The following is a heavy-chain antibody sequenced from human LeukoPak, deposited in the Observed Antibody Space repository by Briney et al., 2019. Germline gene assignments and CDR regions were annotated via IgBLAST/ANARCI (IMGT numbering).Heavy chain of an antibody. J-gene: IGHJ5*02. V-gene: IGHV1-8*03. D-gene: IGHD2-2*01. CDR3: ARALYCSRTSCFNNWFDP. Sequence: GASVKVSCKASGYTFANYDINWVRQATGQGLEWMGWMNPNSGNTGYAQKFQGRVTITRNTSISTAYMELSSLRSEDTAVYYCARALYCSRTSCFNNWFDPWGQGTLVTVSS. CDR1: GYTFANYD. CDR2: MNPNSGNT.